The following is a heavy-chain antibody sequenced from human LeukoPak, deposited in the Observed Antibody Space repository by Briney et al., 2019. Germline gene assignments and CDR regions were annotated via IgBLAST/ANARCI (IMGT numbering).Heavy chain of an antibody. D-gene: IGHD2-8*02. V-gene: IGHV4-30-4*01. CDR2: VNYLGTA. Sequence: SQTLSLTCDVSGDSIKSDDHYWSWIRQPPGKNLEWIGYVNYLGTAYYNPSLRSRLNISLDTSKSHFSLKLTYVSVADTAIYSCARAQTHGLPGWFDSWGQGILVTVSS. J-gene: IGHJ5*01. CDR1: GDSIKSDDHY. CDR3: ARAQTHGLPGWFDS.